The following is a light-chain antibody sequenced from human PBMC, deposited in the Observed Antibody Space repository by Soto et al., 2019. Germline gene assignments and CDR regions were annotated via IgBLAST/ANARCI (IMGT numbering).Light chain of an antibody. Sequence: DIQMTQSPSSLSASVGDRVTITCQASQDITDYLNWYQQKPGKAPRLLIYDASNLETGVPPRFSGSGSGTDFTFTISSLQPEDIATYYCQQYEALVLSFGGGTTVEI. J-gene: IGKJ4*01. V-gene: IGKV1-33*01. CDR1: QDITDY. CDR3: QQYEALVLS. CDR2: DAS.